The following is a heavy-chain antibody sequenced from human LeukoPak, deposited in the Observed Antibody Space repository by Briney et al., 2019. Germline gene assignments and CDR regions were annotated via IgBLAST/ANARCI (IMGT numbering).Heavy chain of an antibody. CDR2: IYYSGST. V-gene: IGHV4-39*01. CDR3: ASIAARLIFDYYYYMDV. D-gene: IGHD6-6*01. CDR1: GGSISSSSYS. Sequence: PSETLSLTCTVFGGSISSSSYSWGWIRQPPGKGLEWIGSIYYSGSTYYNPSLKSRVTISVDTSKNQFSLKLSSVTAADTAVYYCASIAARLIFDYYYYMDVWGKGTTVTVSS. J-gene: IGHJ6*03.